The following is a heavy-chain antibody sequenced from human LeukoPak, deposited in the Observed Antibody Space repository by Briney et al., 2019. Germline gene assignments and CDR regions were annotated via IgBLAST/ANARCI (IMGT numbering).Heavy chain of an antibody. V-gene: IGHV3-23*01. Sequence: PGGSLRLSCAASGFTFSSYAMSWVRQAPGKGLEWVSAISGSGGSTYYADSVKGRFTISRDNSKNTLYLQMNSLRAEDTAVYYCAKASWISGYSPDYFDYWGQGTLVTVSS. J-gene: IGHJ4*02. CDR2: ISGSGGST. CDR1: GFTFSSYA. D-gene: IGHD3-22*01. CDR3: AKASWISGYSPDYFDY.